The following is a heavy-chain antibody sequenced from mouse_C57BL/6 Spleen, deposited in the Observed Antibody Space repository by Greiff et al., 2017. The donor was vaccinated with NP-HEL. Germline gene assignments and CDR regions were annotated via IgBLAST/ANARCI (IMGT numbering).Heavy chain of an antibody. CDR3: AYYYGSSYEKAWFAY. CDR2: INPNYGTT. D-gene: IGHD1-1*01. V-gene: IGHV1-39*01. Sequence: EVQVVESGPELVKPGASVKISCKASGYSFTDYNMNWVKQSNGKSLEWIGVINPNYGTTSYNQKFKGKATLTVDQSSSTAYMQLNSLTSEDSAVYYCAYYYGSSYEKAWFAYWGQGTLVTVSA. CDR1: GYSFTDYN. J-gene: IGHJ3*01.